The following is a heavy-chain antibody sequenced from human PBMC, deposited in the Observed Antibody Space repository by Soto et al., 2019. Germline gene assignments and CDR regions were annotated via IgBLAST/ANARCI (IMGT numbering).Heavy chain of an antibody. D-gene: IGHD6-13*01. CDR1: GFTFSSYA. J-gene: IGHJ4*02. V-gene: IGHV3-30-3*01. Sequence: QVQLVESGGGVVQPGRSLRLSCAASGFTFSSYAMHWVRQAPGKGLEWVAVISYDGSNKYYADSVKGRFTISRDNSKNTLYLQMNSLRAEDTAVYYCARSEQQLVLLGYSDYWGQGTLVTVSS. CDR3: ARSEQQLVLLGYSDY. CDR2: ISYDGSNK.